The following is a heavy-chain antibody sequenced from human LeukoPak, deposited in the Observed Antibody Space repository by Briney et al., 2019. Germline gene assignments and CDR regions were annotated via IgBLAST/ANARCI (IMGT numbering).Heavy chain of an antibody. V-gene: IGHV3-30*14. Sequence: GGSLRLSCAASGFTFSSYAMHWVRQAPGKGLEWVAVISYDGSNKYYADSVKGRFIISRDNSKSTLYLQMNSLRAEDTAVYYCARDQERLGLDYWGQGTLVTVSS. CDR2: ISYDGSNK. D-gene: IGHD6-19*01. CDR1: GFTFSSYA. J-gene: IGHJ4*02. CDR3: ARDQERLGLDY.